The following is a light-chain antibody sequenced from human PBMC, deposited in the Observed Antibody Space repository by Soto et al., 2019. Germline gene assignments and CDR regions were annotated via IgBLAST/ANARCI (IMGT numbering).Light chain of an antibody. Sequence: QSVLTQPPSVSAAPGQTVTISCSGSSSNIGHNYVSWYRHLPGTAPKLLIYDNNQRPSGIPDRFSGSKSGTSATLGITGLQTGDEAHYYCGAWDSSLSAGVFGGGTQLTVL. V-gene: IGLV1-51*01. CDR2: DNN. CDR1: SSNIGHNY. J-gene: IGLJ2*01. CDR3: GAWDSSLSAGV.